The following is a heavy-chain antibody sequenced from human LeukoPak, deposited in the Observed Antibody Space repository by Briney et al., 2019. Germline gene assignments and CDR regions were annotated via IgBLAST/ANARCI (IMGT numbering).Heavy chain of an antibody. CDR2: IVVGSGNT. CDR1: GFTFTSSA. CDR3: AAARHCSSTSCYEY. Sequence: PGGSLRLSCAASGFTFTSSAMQWVRQARGQRLEWIGWIVVGSGNTNYAQKFQERVTITRDMSTSTAYMELSSLRSEDTAVYYCAAARHCSSTSCYEYWGQGTLVTVSS. V-gene: IGHV1-58*02. J-gene: IGHJ4*02. D-gene: IGHD2-2*01.